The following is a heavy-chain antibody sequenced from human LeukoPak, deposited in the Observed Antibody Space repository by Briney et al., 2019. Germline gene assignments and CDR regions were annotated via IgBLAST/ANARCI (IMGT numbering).Heavy chain of an antibody. J-gene: IGHJ3*02. D-gene: IGHD6-13*01. Sequence: GSLRLSCTGFGFTFDDYAMSWFRQAPGNGLECVSFIRSRAYGGTTEYAASVKGRFTMSRDDSKSIAYLQMNSLKAEDTAVYYCSREDTPKAVVGMRGAFDIWGQGTMVTVSS. CDR1: GFTFDDYA. V-gene: IGHV3-49*03. CDR2: IRSRAYGGTT. CDR3: SREDTPKAVVGMRGAFDI.